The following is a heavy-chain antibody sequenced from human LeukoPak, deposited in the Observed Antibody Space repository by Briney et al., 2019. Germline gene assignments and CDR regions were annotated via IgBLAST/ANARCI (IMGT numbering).Heavy chain of an antibody. D-gene: IGHD2-21*01. CDR1: GFTFSNYN. CDR2: ISSTSTTI. V-gene: IGHV3-48*01. Sequence: GGSLRLSCAASGFTFSNYNMNWVRQAPGKGLEWVSYISSTSTTIYYADSVKGRFTISRDNAKNSLYLQMNSLRAEDTAVYYCARDHRGIYSPFDYWGQGTLVTVSS. J-gene: IGHJ4*02. CDR3: ARDHRGIYSPFDY.